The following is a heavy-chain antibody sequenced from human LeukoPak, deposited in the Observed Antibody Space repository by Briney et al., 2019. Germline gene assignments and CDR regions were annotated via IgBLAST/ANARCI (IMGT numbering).Heavy chain of an antibody. V-gene: IGHV1-69*13. Sequence: SVKVSCKASGGTFSSYAISWVRQAPGQGLEWMGGIIPIFGTANYAQKFQGRVTITADESTSTAYMELSSLRSEDTAVYYCARPPGYDFWSGYPSSDYYYGMDVWGQGTTVTVSS. J-gene: IGHJ6*02. CDR2: IIPIFGTA. D-gene: IGHD3-3*01. CDR1: GGTFSSYA. CDR3: ARPPGYDFWSGYPSSDYYYGMDV.